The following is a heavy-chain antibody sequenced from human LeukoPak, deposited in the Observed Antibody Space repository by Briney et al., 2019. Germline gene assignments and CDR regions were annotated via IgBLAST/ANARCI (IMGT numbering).Heavy chain of an antibody. CDR1: GFTFSNYA. J-gene: IGHJ3*02. V-gene: IGHV3-23*01. Sequence: GGSLRLSCAASGFTFSNYAMRWVRQAPGKGLEWVSGISGSGDSTYYADSVKGRFTISRDNSKNTLYLQMNSLRAEDTAVYYCAKHYYYGSGSNAFDIWGQGTMVTVSS. CDR3: AKHYYYGSGSNAFDI. D-gene: IGHD3-10*01. CDR2: ISGSGDST.